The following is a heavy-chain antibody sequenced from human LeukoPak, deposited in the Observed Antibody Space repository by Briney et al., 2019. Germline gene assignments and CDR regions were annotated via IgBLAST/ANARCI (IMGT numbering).Heavy chain of an antibody. CDR2: IHTSGST. D-gene: IGHD6-6*01. CDR3: ARLTRLSTSPDRYYFDY. V-gene: IGHV4-4*09. CDR1: GGSISSYY. J-gene: IGHJ4*02. Sequence: PSETLSLTSTVSGGSISSYYWSWIRQPPGRGLEWIGYIHTSGSTNYSPSLKSRVSISVDTSENHFSLKLSSVTAADTAVYFCARLTRLSTSPDRYYFDYWGQGTLVTVSS.